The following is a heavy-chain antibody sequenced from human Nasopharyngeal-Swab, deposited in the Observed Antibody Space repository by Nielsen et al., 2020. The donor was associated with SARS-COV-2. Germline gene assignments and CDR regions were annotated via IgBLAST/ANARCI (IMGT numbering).Heavy chain of an antibody. J-gene: IGHJ4*02. D-gene: IGHD3-3*01. V-gene: IGHV1-18*01. Sequence: ASAKVSCKASGYTFTSYGISWVRQAPGQGLEWMGWISAYNGNTNYAQKLQGRVTMTTDTSTSTAYMALRSLRSADTAVYYCARDDSSNYDLWSGYYTSFDYWGQGTLVTVSS. CDR2: ISAYNGNT. CDR3: ARDDSSNYDLWSGYYTSFDY. CDR1: GYTFTSYG.